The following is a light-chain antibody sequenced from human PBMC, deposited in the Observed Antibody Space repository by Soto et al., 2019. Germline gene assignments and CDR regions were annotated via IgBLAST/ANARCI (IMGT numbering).Light chain of an antibody. Sequence: QSALTQPPSASGSPGQSVTISCTGTSSDVGGYNYVSWYQQHPGKAPKLMIYEVSKRPSGVPDRFSGSKSGNTASLTVSGLKAEDEAAYYCSSYAGSNTVVFGGGTKLTVL. CDR3: SSYAGSNTVV. V-gene: IGLV2-8*01. CDR1: SSDVGGYNY. J-gene: IGLJ2*01. CDR2: EVS.